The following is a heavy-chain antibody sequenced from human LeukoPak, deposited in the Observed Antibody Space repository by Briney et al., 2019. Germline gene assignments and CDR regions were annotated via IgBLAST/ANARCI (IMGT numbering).Heavy chain of an antibody. CDR1: GFTFSSYW. CDR2: IKHDGSEK. V-gene: IGHV3-7*04. D-gene: IGHD6-13*01. J-gene: IGHJ4*02. Sequence: GGSLRLSCAASGFTFSSYWMSWVRQAPGKGLEWVANIKHDGSEKYYVDSVKGRFTISRDNAKNSLYLRMNSLRAEDTAVYYCARGTIAAAGYYYFDYWGQGTQVTVSS. CDR3: ARGTIAAAGYYYFDY.